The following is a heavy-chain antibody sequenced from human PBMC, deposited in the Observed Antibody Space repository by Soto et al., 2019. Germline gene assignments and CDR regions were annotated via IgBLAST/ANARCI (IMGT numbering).Heavy chain of an antibody. J-gene: IGHJ4*02. V-gene: IGHV1-69*01. D-gene: IGHD3-16*01. CDR2: IIPIFGSA. Sequence: QVQLVQSGAEVKKPGSSVRVSCKSSGGVFSSFGLSWVRQAPGQGLEWMGGIIPIFGSANYAQKFQGRVTITADDSTSTVYMELSSLRSEDTALYYCARGRGNSAVIMTFDYWGQGTLVTVSS. CDR1: GGVFSSFG. CDR3: ARGRGNSAVIMTFDY.